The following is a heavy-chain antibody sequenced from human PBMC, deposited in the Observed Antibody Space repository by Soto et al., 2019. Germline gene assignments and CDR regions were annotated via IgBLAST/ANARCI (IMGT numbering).Heavy chain of an antibody. CDR1: RGAFSGYY. CDR3: ARGLRGQQLVLGPGYFDY. Sequence: SETLALTAADYRGAFSGYYCSWIRQPPGKGLEWMGEINHSGSTNYNPSLKSRVTISVDTSKNQFSLKLSSVTAADTAVYYCARGLRGQQLVLGPGYFDYWGQGTLVTVSS. D-gene: IGHD6-13*01. CDR2: INHSGST. V-gene: IGHV4-34*01. J-gene: IGHJ4*02.